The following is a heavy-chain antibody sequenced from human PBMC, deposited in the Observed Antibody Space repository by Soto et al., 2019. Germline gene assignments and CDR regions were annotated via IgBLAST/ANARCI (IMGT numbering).Heavy chain of an antibody. CDR1: GGTFSSYA. D-gene: IGHD2-15*01. CDR2: IIPIFGTA. V-gene: IGHV1-69*01. CDR3: ARAFSGGSNYYYCYGLDV. Sequence: GASVKVYCKASGGTFSSYAISWVRQAPGQVLEWMGGIIPIFGTANYAQKFQGRVTITADESTSTAYMELSSLRSEDTAVYYCARAFSGGSNYYYCYGLDVWGQGTPVTVSS. J-gene: IGHJ6*02.